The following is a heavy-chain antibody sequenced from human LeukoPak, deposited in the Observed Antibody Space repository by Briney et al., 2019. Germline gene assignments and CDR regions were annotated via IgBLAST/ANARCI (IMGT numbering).Heavy chain of an antibody. V-gene: IGHV4-59*01. D-gene: IGHD5-18*01. CDR2: FYYSGNT. J-gene: IGHJ6*03. CDR1: GGSISSYY. Sequence: SETLSLTCTISGGSISSYYWNWIRQPPGKGLEWIGYFYYSGNTNYNPSLKSRPTISFASSNNHFSVKLSSVTAADTAVYYCASARVVDTPMSYYMDVWGKGTTVTVSS. CDR3: ASARVVDTPMSYYMDV.